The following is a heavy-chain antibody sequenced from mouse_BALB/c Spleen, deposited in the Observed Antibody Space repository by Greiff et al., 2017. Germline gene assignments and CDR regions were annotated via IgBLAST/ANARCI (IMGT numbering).Heavy chain of an antibody. Sequence: VQLKESGPGLVKPSQSLSLTCTVTGYSITSDYAWNWIRQFPGNKLEWMGYISYSGSTSYNPSLKSRISITRDTSKNQFFLQLNSVTTEDTATYYCARGDSSGPSWFADWGQGTLVTVSA. CDR2: ISYSGST. V-gene: IGHV3-2*02. D-gene: IGHD3-2*01. CDR1: GYSITSDYA. J-gene: IGHJ3*01. CDR3: ARGDSSGPSWFAD.